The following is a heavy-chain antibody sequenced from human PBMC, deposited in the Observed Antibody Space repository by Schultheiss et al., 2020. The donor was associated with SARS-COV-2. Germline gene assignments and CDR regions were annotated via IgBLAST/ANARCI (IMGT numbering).Heavy chain of an antibody. CDR2: IYTSGST. D-gene: IGHD3-3*01. CDR1: GGSISSYY. V-gene: IGHV4-4*07. J-gene: IGHJ4*02. CDR3: ASAGITIFGVVNAFDY. Sequence: TLSLTCTVSGGSISSYYWSWIRQPAGKGLEWIGRIYTSGSTNYNPSLKSRVTISVDTSKNQFSLKLSSVTAADTAVYYCASAGITIFGVVNAFDYWGQGTLVTVSS.